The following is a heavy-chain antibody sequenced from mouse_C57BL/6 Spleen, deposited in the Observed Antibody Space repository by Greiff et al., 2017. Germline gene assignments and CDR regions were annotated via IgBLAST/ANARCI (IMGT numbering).Heavy chain of an antibody. CDR3: APYYGSSPYYFDY. CDR2: INPNNGGT. J-gene: IGHJ2*01. V-gene: IGHV1-22*01. Sequence: VQLQPSGPELVKPGASVKMSCKASGYTFTDYNMHWVKQSHGKSLEWIGYINPNNGGTSYNQKFKGKATLTVNKSSSTAYMELRSLTSEDSAVYYCAPYYGSSPYYFDYWGQGTTLTVSS. CDR1: GYTFTDYN. D-gene: IGHD1-1*01.